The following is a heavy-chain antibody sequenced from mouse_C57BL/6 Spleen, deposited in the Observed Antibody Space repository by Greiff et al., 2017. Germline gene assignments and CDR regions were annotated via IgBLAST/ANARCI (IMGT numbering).Heavy chain of an antibody. CDR1: GFTFSSYA. D-gene: IGHD4-1*01. CDR3: TREWVTGTLDY. V-gene: IGHV5-9-1*02. CDR2: ISSGGDYI. J-gene: IGHJ2*01. Sequence: DVMLVESGEGLVKPGGSLKLSCAASGFTFSSYAMSWVRQTPEKRLEWVAYISSGGDYIYYADTVKGRFTISRDNARNTLYLQMSSLKSEDTAMYYCTREWVTGTLDYWGQGTTLTVSS.